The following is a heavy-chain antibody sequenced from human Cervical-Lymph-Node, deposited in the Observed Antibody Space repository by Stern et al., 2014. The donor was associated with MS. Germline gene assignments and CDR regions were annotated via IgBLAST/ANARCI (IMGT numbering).Heavy chain of an antibody. V-gene: IGHV1-24*01. CDR3: ATDRDDFRSGYSAPTKGYGLDV. J-gene: IGHJ6*02. CDR1: GYTLTELS. CDR2: FDHEDGEK. D-gene: IGHD3-3*01. Sequence: VQLVESGAEVKKPGASGKVSCKVSGYTLTELSMHWVRPAPGKGLEWMGGFDHEDGEKIYAQKFQGRVTMTEDTSTDTAYMELSSLRSEDTAVYYCATDRDDFRSGYSAPTKGYGLDVWGQGTTVTVTS.